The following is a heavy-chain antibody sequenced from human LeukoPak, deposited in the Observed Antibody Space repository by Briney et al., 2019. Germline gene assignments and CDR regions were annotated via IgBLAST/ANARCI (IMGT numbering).Heavy chain of an antibody. Sequence: SETLSLTCAVYGGSFSGYYWSWIRQPPGKGLEWIGEINHSGSTNYNPSLKSRVTISVDTSKNQFSLTLSSVTAADTAVYYCARVSAAGAYGSGSYLDWGQGTLVTVSS. D-gene: IGHD3-10*01. CDR3: ARVSAAGAYGSGSYLD. J-gene: IGHJ4*02. CDR1: GGSFSGYY. CDR2: INHSGST. V-gene: IGHV4-34*01.